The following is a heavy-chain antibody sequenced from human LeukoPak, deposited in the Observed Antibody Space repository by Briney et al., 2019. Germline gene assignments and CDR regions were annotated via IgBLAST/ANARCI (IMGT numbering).Heavy chain of an antibody. D-gene: IGHD3-22*01. V-gene: IGHV4-38-2*02. CDR3: TRDSFDSTGSGTR. Sequence: SETLSLTCTVSGYSVTTGYYWGWIRQPPERGLEWIGSVSHRGITYYSPSLQSRVTISVDTSKNQLSLRLTSVTAADTAVYYCTRDSFDSTGSGTRWGQGTLITVSS. CDR2: VSHRGIT. CDR1: GYSVTTGYY. J-gene: IGHJ4*02.